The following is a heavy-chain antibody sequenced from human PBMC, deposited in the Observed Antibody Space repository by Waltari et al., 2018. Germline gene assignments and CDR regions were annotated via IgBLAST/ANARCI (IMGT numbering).Heavy chain of an antibody. J-gene: IGHJ4*02. Sequence: EVQLLESGGGLVQPGGSLRLSCAASGFTFSSYAMSWVRQAPGKGLGWVSAISVRGGSTYYADSVKGRFTISRDNSKNTLYLQMNSLRAEDTAVYYCATWIAAAGNPEARDDYWGQGTLVTVSS. CDR1: GFTFSSYA. CDR2: ISVRGGST. D-gene: IGHD6-13*01. V-gene: IGHV3-23*01. CDR3: ATWIAAAGNPEARDDY.